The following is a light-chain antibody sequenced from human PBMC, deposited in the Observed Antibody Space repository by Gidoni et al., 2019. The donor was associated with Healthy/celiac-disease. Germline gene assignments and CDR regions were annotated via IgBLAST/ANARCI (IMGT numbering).Light chain of an antibody. V-gene: IGLV3-10*01. CDR1: ALPKKY. CDR2: EDS. Sequence: SYELTQPPSVSVSPGTTARITCSGYALPKKYAYWYQQKSGQAPVLVIYEDSKRPSGIPERFSGSSSGTMATLTISGAQVEDEADYYCYSTDSSGKGVFGTGTKVTGL. J-gene: IGLJ1*01. CDR3: YSTDSSGKGV.